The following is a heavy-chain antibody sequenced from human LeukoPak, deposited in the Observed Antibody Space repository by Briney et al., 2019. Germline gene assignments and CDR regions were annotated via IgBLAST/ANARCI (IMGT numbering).Heavy chain of an antibody. CDR1: GFTFSSYT. J-gene: IGHJ4*02. V-gene: IGHV3-21*01. CDR3: ARARGSCAGGRCYSEY. D-gene: IGHD2-8*02. Sequence: GGSLRLSCAASGFTFSSYTMNWVRQAPGKGLEWVSSIGSGSSYIYYADSVKGRFGISRDNAENSLYLQLSSLRVEDTAVYYCARARGSCAGGRCYSEYWGQGTLVTVSS. CDR2: IGSGSSYI.